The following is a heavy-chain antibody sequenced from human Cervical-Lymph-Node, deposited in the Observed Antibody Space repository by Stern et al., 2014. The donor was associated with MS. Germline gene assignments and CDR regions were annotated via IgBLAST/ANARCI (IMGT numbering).Heavy chain of an antibody. V-gene: IGHV1-69*01. J-gene: IGHJ4*02. Sequence: QVQLVQSGAEVKKPGSSVKVSCKASGGTFRTYSYTWVRQAPGQGLAWMGGITPMFGAPNYAQKFQGRVTITADESTSTAYMELTSLTSEDTAVYFCARRIPPSIDYWGQGTLVTVSS. CDR2: ITPMFGAP. D-gene: IGHD2-2*02. CDR3: ARRIPPSIDY. CDR1: GGTFRTYS.